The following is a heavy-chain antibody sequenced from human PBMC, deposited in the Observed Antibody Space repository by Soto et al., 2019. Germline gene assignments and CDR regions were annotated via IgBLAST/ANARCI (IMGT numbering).Heavy chain of an antibody. Sequence: TLSLTCAVSGGSISSGGYSWSWIRQPPGKGLEWIGCIYYSGSTYYNPSLKSRVTISVDTSKNQFSLKLSSVTAADTAVYYCARHARRVIYIDYWGQGTLVTVSS. CDR2: IYYSGST. CDR1: GGSISSGGYS. CDR3: ARHARRVIYIDY. D-gene: IGHD3-10*01. V-gene: IGHV4-30-2*03. J-gene: IGHJ4*02.